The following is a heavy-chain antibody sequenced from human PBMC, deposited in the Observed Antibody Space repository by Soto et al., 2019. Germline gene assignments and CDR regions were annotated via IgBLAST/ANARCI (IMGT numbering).Heavy chain of an antibody. V-gene: IGHV3-64D*06. Sequence: GGSLRLSCSASGFTFSRYAMHWVRQAPGKGLEYVSTISSNGGSTDYADSMKGRFTISRDNSKNTLYLQMSSLRAEDTAVYYCVKGVSYAFDIWGQGTMVTVS. CDR1: GFTFSRYA. CDR2: ISSNGGST. J-gene: IGHJ3*02. D-gene: IGHD3-16*01. CDR3: VKGVSYAFDI.